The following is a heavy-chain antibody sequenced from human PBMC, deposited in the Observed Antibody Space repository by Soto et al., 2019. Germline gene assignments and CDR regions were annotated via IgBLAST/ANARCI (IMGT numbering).Heavy chain of an antibody. J-gene: IGHJ4*02. CDR3: ARGGSSGWYDRGFDY. CDR1: GGSISSYY. Sequence: SETLSLTCTVSGGSISSYYWSWIRQPPGKGLEWIGYIYYSGSTNYNPSLKSRVTISVDTSKNQFSLKLSSVTAADTAVYYCARGGSSGWYDRGFDYWGQGTLVTVSS. V-gene: IGHV4-59*01. D-gene: IGHD6-19*01. CDR2: IYYSGST.